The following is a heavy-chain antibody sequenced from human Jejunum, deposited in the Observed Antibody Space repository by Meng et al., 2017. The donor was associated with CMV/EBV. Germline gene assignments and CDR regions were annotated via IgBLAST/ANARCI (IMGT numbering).Heavy chain of an antibody. Sequence: ASGFAFSKYSMNWVRQTPGKGLEWVSIIYTGSTARYYADSVKGRFTISRDNSQNTLYLQMNSLRGEDTAVYYCAKSNIVIAGPDYWGQGTLVTVSS. J-gene: IGHJ4*02. CDR3: AKSNIVIAGPDY. CDR1: GFAFSKYS. D-gene: IGHD2/OR15-2a*01. CDR2: IYTGSTAR. V-gene: IGHV3-23*03.